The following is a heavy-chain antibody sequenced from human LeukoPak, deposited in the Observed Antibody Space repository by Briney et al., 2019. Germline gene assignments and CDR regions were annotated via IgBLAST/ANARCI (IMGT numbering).Heavy chain of an antibody. V-gene: IGHV3-33*08. J-gene: IGHJ4*02. CDR2: IWYGGSNK. CDR3: VGSLAYCGGDCRLGDY. D-gene: IGHD2-21*02. CDR1: GFTFSSYG. Sequence: GGSLRLSCAASGFTFSSYGMHWVRQAPGKGLEWVAVIWYGGSNKYYADSVKGRFTISRDNSKNTLYLQMNSLRVEDTAVYYCVGSLAYCGGDCRLGDYWGQGTLVTVSS.